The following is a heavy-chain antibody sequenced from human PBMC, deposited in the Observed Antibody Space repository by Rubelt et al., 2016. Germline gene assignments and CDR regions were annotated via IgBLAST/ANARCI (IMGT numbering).Heavy chain of an antibody. CDR3: ARGVEYYYGAGTNWFDP. CDR2: IIPILGIA. Sequence: QVQLVQSGAEVKKPGSSVKVSCKASGGTFSSYAISWVRQAPGQGLEWMGRIIPILGIANYARKCQGGVTTTANKSTRTAYMELSSRRSEDTAVYYGARGVEYYYGAGTNWFDPWGQGTLVTVSS. V-gene: IGHV1-69*04. J-gene: IGHJ5*02. D-gene: IGHD3-10*01. CDR1: GGTFSSYA.